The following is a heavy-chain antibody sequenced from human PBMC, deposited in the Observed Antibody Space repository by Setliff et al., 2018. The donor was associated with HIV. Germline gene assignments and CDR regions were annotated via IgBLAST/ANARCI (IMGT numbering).Heavy chain of an antibody. D-gene: IGHD3-16*01. V-gene: IGHV3-7*01. CDR2: IKQDGSEK. CDR3: ARVGPETGGAFDN. CDR1: RFTFSNYW. Sequence: LRLSCAASRFTFSNYWMSWVRQAPGKGLEWVANIKQDGSEKYYVDSVTGRFTISRDNAKNSLYLQMNSLRAEDTAVYYCARVGPETGGAFDNWGQGTPVTVSS. J-gene: IGHJ3*02.